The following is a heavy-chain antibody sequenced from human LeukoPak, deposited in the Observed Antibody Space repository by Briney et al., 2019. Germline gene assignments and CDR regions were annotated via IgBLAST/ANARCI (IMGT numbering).Heavy chain of an antibody. J-gene: IGHJ4*02. CDR1: GYTFTIYG. D-gene: IGHD6-19*01. V-gene: IGHV1-18*01. CDR3: ARGGPSSGWYFDY. Sequence: VASVNVSCKASGYTFTIYGISWVRQAPGQGRECRGCISAYSGNTNYAQKLGGRVTITTETYTSTAYMELRSLRSDDTAVYYCARGGPSSGWYFDYWGQGNLVTVSS. CDR2: ISAYSGNT.